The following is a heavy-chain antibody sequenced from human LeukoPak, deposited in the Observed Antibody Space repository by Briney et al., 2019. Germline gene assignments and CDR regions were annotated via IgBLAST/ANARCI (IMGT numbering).Heavy chain of an antibody. J-gene: IGHJ5*02. CDR2: INHSGST. D-gene: IGHD3-10*01. CDR1: GGSISSGGYS. Sequence: PSETLSLTCAVSGGSISSGGYSWSWIRQPPGKGLEWIGEINHSGSTNYNPSLKSRVTISVDTSKNQFSLKLSSVTAADTAVYYCARGFEDYYGSGSYPNWFDPWGQGTLVTVSS. CDR3: ARGFEDYYGSGSYPNWFDP. V-gene: IGHV4-30-2*01.